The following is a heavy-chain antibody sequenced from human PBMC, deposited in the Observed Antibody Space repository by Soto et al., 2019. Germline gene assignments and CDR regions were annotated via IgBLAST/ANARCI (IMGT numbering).Heavy chain of an antibody. V-gene: IGHV4-34*01. CDR3: ARGGFQVLRYFDWFSWFDP. D-gene: IGHD3-9*01. CDR2: INHSGST. J-gene: IGHJ5*02. Sequence: SETLSLTCAVYGGSFSGYYWSWIRQPPGKGLEWIGEINHSGSTNYNPSLKSRVTISVDTSKNQFSLKLSSVTAADTAVYYCARGGFQVLRYFDWFSWFDPWGQGTQVTVSS. CDR1: GGSFSGYY.